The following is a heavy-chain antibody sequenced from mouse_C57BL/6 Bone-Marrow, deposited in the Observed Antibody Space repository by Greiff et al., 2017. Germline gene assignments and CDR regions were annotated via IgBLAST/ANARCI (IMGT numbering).Heavy chain of an antibody. CDR3: ASFYYYGSWFAY. Sequence: EVKLQESGPGLVKPSQSLSLTCSVTGYSITSGYYWNWIRQFPGNKLEWMGYISYDGSNNYNPSLKNRISITRDTSKNQFFLKLNSVTTEDTATYYCASFYYYGSWFAYWGQGTLVTVSA. J-gene: IGHJ3*01. D-gene: IGHD1-1*01. CDR2: ISYDGSN. CDR1: GYSITSGYY. V-gene: IGHV3-6*01.